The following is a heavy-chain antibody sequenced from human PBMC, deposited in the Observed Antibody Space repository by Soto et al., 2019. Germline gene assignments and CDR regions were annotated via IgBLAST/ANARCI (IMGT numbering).Heavy chain of an antibody. D-gene: IGHD5-18*01. CDR3: ARHLRVDTAMVTAYFDY. CDR2: IDPSDSYT. J-gene: IGHJ4*02. Sequence: EVQLVQSGAEVKKPGESLRISCKGSGYSFTSYWISWVRQMPGKGLEWMGRIDPSDSYTSYSPSFQGHVTISADKSISTAYLQWSSLEASDTAMYYCARHLRVDTAMVTAYFDYWGQGTLVTVSS. V-gene: IGHV5-10-1*01. CDR1: GYSFTSYW.